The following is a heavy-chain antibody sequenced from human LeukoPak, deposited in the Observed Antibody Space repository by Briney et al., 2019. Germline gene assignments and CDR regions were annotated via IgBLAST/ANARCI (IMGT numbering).Heavy chain of an antibody. CDR2: INGGGDTT. Sequence: GGSLRLSCAASGFTFVSYAMTWVRQAPGKGLEWVSAINGGGDTTYYADSVKGRFTISRDKSKNTMYLQMHSLRAEDTALYYCAKALDTYGYMRFDFWGQGTLVTVSS. D-gene: IGHD5-18*01. CDR1: GFTFVSYA. V-gene: IGHV3-23*01. J-gene: IGHJ4*02. CDR3: AKALDTYGYMRFDF.